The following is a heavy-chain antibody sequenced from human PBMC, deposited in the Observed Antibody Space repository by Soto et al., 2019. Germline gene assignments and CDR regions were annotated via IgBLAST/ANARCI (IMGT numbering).Heavy chain of an antibody. CDR1: GGTFNSYA. V-gene: IGHV1-69*13. D-gene: IGHD6-13*01. J-gene: IGHJ6*02. CDR3: ARGLGVSAAGTIPYYYYGMDV. Sequence: ASVKVSCKASGGTFNSYAISWVRQAPGEVLEWMGGIIPIFGTASYAQKFQARVTITADESTGTAYMELSSLRSEDTAVYYCARGLGVSAAGTIPYYYYGMDVWGQGTTVTVSS. CDR2: IIPIFGTA.